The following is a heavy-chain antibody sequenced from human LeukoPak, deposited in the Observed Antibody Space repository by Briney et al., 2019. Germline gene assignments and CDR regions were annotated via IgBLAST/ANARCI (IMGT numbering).Heavy chain of an antibody. J-gene: IGHJ5*02. Sequence: GGSLRLSCAASGFTFSSYAMYWVRQAPGKGLEWVAVISYDGSNKYYADSVKGRFTISRDNSKNTLYLQMNSLRAEDTAVYYCARGVDTAMSLDPWGQGTLVTVSS. CDR2: ISYDGSNK. D-gene: IGHD5-18*01. CDR1: GFTFSSYA. CDR3: ARGVDTAMSLDP. V-gene: IGHV3-30*04.